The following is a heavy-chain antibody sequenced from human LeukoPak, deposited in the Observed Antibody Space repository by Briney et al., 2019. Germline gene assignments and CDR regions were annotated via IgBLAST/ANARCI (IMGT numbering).Heavy chain of an antibody. Sequence: GASVKVSCKASGYTFTSYAMNWVRQAPGQGLEWMGWINTNTGNPTYAQGFTGRFVFSLDTSVSTAYLQISSLKAEDTAVYYCARAISGAMIPGFDPWGQGTLVTVSS. CDR1: GYTFTSYA. CDR2: INTNTGNP. V-gene: IGHV7-4-1*02. CDR3: ARAISGAMIPGFDP. J-gene: IGHJ5*02. D-gene: IGHD3-22*01.